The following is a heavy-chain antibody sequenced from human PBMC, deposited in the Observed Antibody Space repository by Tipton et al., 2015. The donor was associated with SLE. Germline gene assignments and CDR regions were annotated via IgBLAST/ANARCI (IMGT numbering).Heavy chain of an antibody. CDR1: GFTFSSYA. CDR3: AKGLSPRDAFDI. CDR2: IWYDGSNK. J-gene: IGHJ3*02. V-gene: IGHV3-30*04. Sequence: RSLRLSCAASGFTFSSYAMHWVRQAPGKGLEWVAVIWYDGSNKYYADSVKGRFTISRDNSKNTLYLQMNSLRAEDTAVYYCAKGLSPRDAFDIWGPGTVVTVSS.